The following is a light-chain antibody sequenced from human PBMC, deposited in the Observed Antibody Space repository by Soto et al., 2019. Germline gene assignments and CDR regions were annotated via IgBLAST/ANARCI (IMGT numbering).Light chain of an antibody. CDR3: CSYAGSSVHV. Sequence: QSVLTQVASVSGSPGQSITISCTGTSSDVGTFNLVSWYQQHPGKAPRLMIYEVIKRPSGVSNRFSGSKSGNTASLTISGLQAEDEADSYCCSYAGSSVHVSGTGTKVTV. CDR2: EVI. CDR1: SSDVGTFNL. J-gene: IGLJ1*01. V-gene: IGLV2-23*02.